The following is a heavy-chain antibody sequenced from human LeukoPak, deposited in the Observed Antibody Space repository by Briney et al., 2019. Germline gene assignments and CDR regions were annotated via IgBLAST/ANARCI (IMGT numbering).Heavy chain of an antibody. CDR2: IYSGGST. J-gene: IGHJ6*02. CDR1: GFTVSSNY. CDR3: ARATYYYDSSGYYEGYYYGMDV. Sequence: GGSLRLSCAASGFTVSSNYMSWVRQAPGKGLEWVSVIYSGGSTYYADSVKGRFTISGDNSKNTLYLQMNSLRAEDTAVYYCARATYYYDSSGYYEGYYYGMDVWGQGTTVTVSS. D-gene: IGHD3-22*01. V-gene: IGHV3-53*01.